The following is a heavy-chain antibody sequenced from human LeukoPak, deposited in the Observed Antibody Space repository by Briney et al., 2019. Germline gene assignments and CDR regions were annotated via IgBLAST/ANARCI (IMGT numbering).Heavy chain of an antibody. J-gene: IGHJ6*02. CDR3: ARDLQRGYSGYDPNSYYYYGMDV. CDR1: GGTFSSYA. Sequence: SVKASCKASGGTFSSYAISWVRQAPGQGLEWMGRIIPILGIANYAQKFQGRVTITADKSTSTAYMELSSLRSEDTAVYYCARDLQRGYSGYDPNSYYYYGMDVWGQGTTVTVSS. D-gene: IGHD5-12*01. V-gene: IGHV1-69*04. CDR2: IIPILGIA.